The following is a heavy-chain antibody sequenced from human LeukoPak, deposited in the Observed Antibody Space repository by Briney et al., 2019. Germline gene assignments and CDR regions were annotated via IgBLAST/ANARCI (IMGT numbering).Heavy chain of an antibody. J-gene: IGHJ4*02. V-gene: IGHV4-59*01. Sequence: SETLSLTCIVAAGSISSYYWSWIRQPPGRGLGWIGYIYYSGSTNYNPSLKSRVTIAVDTSKNQFSLKLSSVTAADTAVYYCARGLMMAVAGRGEFHYWGQGTLVTVSS. CDR1: AGSISSYY. CDR2: IYYSGST. D-gene: IGHD6-13*01. CDR3: ARGLMMAVAGRGEFHY.